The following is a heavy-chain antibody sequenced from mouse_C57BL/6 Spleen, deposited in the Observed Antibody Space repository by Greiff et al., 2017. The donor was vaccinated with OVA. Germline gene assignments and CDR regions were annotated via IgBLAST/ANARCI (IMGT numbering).Heavy chain of an antibody. V-gene: IGHV1-82*01. D-gene: IGHD2-3*01. CDR1: GYAFSSSW. J-gene: IGHJ2*01. Sequence: VQLVESGPELVKPGASVKISCKASGYAFSSSWMNWVKQRPGKGLEWIGRIYPGDGDTNYNGKFKGKATLAADKSSSTASMQLSSLTSEDSAVDFCARDGYYPYYDYWGQGTTLTVSS. CDR3: ARDGYYPYYDY. CDR2: IYPGDGDT.